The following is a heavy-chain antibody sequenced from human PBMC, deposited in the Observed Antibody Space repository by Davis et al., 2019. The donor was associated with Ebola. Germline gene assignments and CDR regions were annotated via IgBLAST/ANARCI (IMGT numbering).Heavy chain of an antibody. Sequence: GESLKISCAASGFTFSSYAMSWVRQAPGKGLEWVSAISGSDGSTYYADSVKGRFTISRDNSKNTLYLQMNSLRAEDTAVYYCARHDYGDSHFDYWGQGTLVTVSS. V-gene: IGHV3-23*01. J-gene: IGHJ4*02. CDR3: ARHDYGDSHFDY. D-gene: IGHD4-17*01. CDR2: ISGSDGST. CDR1: GFTFSSYA.